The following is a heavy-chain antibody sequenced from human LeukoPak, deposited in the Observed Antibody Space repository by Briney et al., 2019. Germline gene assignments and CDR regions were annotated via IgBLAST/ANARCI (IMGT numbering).Heavy chain of an antibody. V-gene: IGHV3-72*01. CDR3: AKGRGSGGYFDY. CDR2: TSSKGNGYTT. J-gene: IGHJ4*01. Sequence: GGSLRLSCAASGFTFSDRYMDWVPHAPGKGLEWVGRTSSKGNGYTTSYAASVKGRFTNSRDDSKNSLYLQMNSLNTEDTAGYYCAKGRGSGGYFDYWGQGTLVTVSS. CDR1: GFTFSDRY. D-gene: IGHD1-26*01.